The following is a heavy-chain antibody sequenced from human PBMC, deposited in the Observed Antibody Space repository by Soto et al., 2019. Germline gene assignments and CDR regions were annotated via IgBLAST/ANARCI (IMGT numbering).Heavy chain of an antibody. D-gene: IGHD2-8*01. Sequence: QVQLVQPGPEVTKPGASVKVSCETSGDTFTTYDITWVRQAPGQGLEWMGWVSTCNGDTKYEETLQDRVTMTTDTFTATAYTELRSLGSDDTAVYYCARGYCADDICYYFDFWGQGTLVTVSS. V-gene: IGHV1-18*01. CDR3: ARGYCADDICYYFDF. J-gene: IGHJ4*02. CDR1: GDTFTTYD. CDR2: VSTCNGDT.